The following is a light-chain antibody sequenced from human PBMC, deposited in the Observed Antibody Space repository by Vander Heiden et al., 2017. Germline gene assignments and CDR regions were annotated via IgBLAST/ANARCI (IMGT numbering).Light chain of an antibody. J-gene: IGKJ1*01. CDR1: QSISSW. CDR3: QQYNNLET. Sequence: DIQMTQSPSTLSASVGDRVTITCRASQSISSWLAWYQQKPGKATKLLIYKASSLEGGVPSRFSGSGAGTEFTLTNNSLQPDDFATYYCQQYNNLETFGQGTKVEIK. V-gene: IGKV1-5*03. CDR2: KAS.